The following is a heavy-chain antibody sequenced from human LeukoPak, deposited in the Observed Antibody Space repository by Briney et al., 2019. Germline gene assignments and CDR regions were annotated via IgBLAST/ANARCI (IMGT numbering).Heavy chain of an antibody. V-gene: IGHV1-18*01. Sequence: GASVKASCKAPGYTFTSYGISWVRQAPGQGLEWMGWISAYNGNTNYAQKLQGRVTMTTDTSTSTAYMELRSLRSDDTAVYYCARDDFQHQTGTTIWGEGTLVTVSS. CDR2: ISAYNGNT. CDR1: GYTFTSYG. CDR3: ARDDFQHQTGTTI. D-gene: IGHD1-1*01. J-gene: IGHJ4*02.